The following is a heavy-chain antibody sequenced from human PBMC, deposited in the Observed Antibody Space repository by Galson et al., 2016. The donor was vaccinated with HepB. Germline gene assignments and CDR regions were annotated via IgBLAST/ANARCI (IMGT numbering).Heavy chain of an antibody. CDR1: GGTFSSYT. J-gene: IGHJ3*02. Sequence: SVKVSCKASGGTFSSYTISWVRQAPGQGLEWMGGIIPISRTVKYAQTFQGRVTITADESTNTAYKELSSLRSEDTALYYCARVGAYVWGTYRSPRGFDIGGQGTMVTVS. CDR3: ARVGAYVWGTYRSPRGFDI. D-gene: IGHD3-16*02. CDR2: IIPISRTV. V-gene: IGHV1-69*13.